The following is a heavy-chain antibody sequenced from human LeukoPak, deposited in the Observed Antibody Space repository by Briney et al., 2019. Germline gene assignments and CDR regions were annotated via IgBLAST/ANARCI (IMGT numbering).Heavy chain of an antibody. CDR2: IYPSDSDT. V-gene: IGHV5-51*01. J-gene: IGHJ4*02. Sequence: GESLKISCKGSGYPFNSYWIGWVRQMPGAGLEWMGTIYPSDSDTRYSPSFQGQVTISADKSISTAYLQWSSLKASDSAMYYCARRYGSALYGVFDYWGQGTLVIVSS. D-gene: IGHD6-19*01. CDR3: ARRYGSALYGVFDY. CDR1: GYPFNSYW.